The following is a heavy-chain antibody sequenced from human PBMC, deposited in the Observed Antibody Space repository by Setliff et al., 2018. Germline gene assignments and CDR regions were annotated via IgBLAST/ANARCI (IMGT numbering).Heavy chain of an antibody. CDR2: VKSKIDGGTT. V-gene: IGHV3-15*01. CDR1: GFTFSNAW. Sequence: GESLKISCAASGFTFSNAWMSWVRQAPGKGLEWIGRVKSKIDGGTTDYAAPVKGRFTISRDDSKNALYLQMNSLKTEDTAVYYCTADIPVPLAQIDYWGQGTLVTVSS. CDR3: TADIPVPLAQIDY. J-gene: IGHJ4*02. D-gene: IGHD2-2*01.